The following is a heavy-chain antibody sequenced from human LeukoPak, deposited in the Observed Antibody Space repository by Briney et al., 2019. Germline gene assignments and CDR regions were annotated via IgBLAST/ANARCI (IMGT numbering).Heavy chain of an antibody. Sequence: PGGSLRLSCAASGFTFSTYNMNWVRQAPGKGLEWVSSISSSGSYMYYADSVKGRFTISRDNAKNSLYLQMNSLRAEDTAVYYCAKDSGVDTAMVGSFDYWGQGTLVTVSS. CDR2: ISSSGSYM. CDR1: GFTFSTYN. J-gene: IGHJ4*02. D-gene: IGHD5-18*01. CDR3: AKDSGVDTAMVGSFDY. V-gene: IGHV3-21*01.